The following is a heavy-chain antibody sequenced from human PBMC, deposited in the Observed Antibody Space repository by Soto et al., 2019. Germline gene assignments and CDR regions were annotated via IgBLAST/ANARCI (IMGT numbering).Heavy chain of an antibody. CDR1: GYTFTSHG. CDR3: ARLLTEGVTYREDAFDI. J-gene: IGHJ3*02. D-gene: IGHD3-16*02. Sequence: HVQLVQSGGEVKKPGASVKVSCKASGYTFTSHGFSWVRQAPGQGLEWMGWISTYNGKTDYAQKFQGRVTMTADTRTNTGYMELRILRSDDTAVYYCARLLTEGVTYREDAFDIWGQGTKVTVSS. CDR2: ISTYNGKT. V-gene: IGHV1-18*01.